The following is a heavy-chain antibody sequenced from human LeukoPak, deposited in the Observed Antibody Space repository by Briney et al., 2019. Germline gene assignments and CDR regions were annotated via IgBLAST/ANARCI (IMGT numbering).Heavy chain of an antibody. CDR1: GGSISSYY. D-gene: IGHD1-26*01. Sequence: SETLSLTCTVSGGSISSYYWSWIRQPPGKGLEWIGYIYYSGSTNYNPSLKSRVTISADTSKNQFSLKLSSVTAADTAVYYCARESQVGVKGFDYWGQGTLVTVSS. V-gene: IGHV4-59*12. CDR3: ARESQVGVKGFDY. CDR2: IYYSGST. J-gene: IGHJ4*02.